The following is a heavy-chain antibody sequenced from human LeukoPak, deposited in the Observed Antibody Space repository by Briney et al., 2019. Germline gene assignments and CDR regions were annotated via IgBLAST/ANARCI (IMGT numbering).Heavy chain of an antibody. J-gene: IGHJ5*02. CDR3: ARTYYSSPPRRFDP. V-gene: IGHV5-51*01. CDR2: IYPGDSDT. D-gene: IGHD6-13*01. CDR1: GYKFSDYY. Sequence: GESLKISCKTSGYKFSDYYIGWVRQRPGKGLEWMGIIYPGDSDTRYSPSFQGQVTISADKSISTAYLQWSSLKASDTAMYYCARTYYSSPPRRFDPWGQGTLVTVSS.